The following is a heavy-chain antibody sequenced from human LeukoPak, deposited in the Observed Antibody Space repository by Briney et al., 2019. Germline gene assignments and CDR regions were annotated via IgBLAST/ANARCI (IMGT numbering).Heavy chain of an antibody. V-gene: IGHV4-34*01. Sequence: SETLSLTCAVYGESLNGHYWSWIRQSPGKGLEWIGEGSDSGGTKFNPSLKSRVTISVDRSKNQFSLKLSSVTAADTAVYYCASQRRGSSPGKAFDIWGQGTMVTVSS. CDR2: GSDSGGT. CDR1: GESLNGHY. J-gene: IGHJ3*02. D-gene: IGHD6-6*01. CDR3: ASQRRGSSPGKAFDI.